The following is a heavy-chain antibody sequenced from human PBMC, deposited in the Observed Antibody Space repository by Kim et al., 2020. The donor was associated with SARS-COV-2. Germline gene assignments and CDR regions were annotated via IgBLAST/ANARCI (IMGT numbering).Heavy chain of an antibody. Sequence: SVKVSCKASGGTFSSYAISWVRQAPGQGLEWMGGIIPIFGTANYAQKFQGRVTITADESTSTAYMELSSLRSEDTAVYYCARDPDLVATVSFPSGGYYYYGMDVWGQGTTVTVSS. D-gene: IGHD5-12*01. CDR1: GGTFSSYA. CDR2: IIPIFGTA. CDR3: ARDPDLVATVSFPSGGYYYYGMDV. V-gene: IGHV1-69*13. J-gene: IGHJ6*02.